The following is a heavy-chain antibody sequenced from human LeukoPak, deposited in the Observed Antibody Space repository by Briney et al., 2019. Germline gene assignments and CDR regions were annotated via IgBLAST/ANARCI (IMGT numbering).Heavy chain of an antibody. V-gene: IGHV3-7*01. CDR2: IKQDGSEK. Sequence: PGGSPRLSCAASGFTFSSYWMSWVRQAPGKGLEWVANIKQDGSEKYYVDSVKGRFTISRDNAKNSLYLQMNSLRAEDTAVYYCARVPSFLVRGVYLFDYWGQGTLVTVSS. D-gene: IGHD3-10*01. CDR1: GFTFSSYW. J-gene: IGHJ4*02. CDR3: ARVPSFLVRGVYLFDY.